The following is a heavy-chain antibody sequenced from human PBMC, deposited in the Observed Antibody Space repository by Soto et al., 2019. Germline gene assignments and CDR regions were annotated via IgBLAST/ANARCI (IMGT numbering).Heavy chain of an antibody. CDR1: GGTFGSHG. Sequence: ASVKVSCKASGGTFGSHGIAWVRQAPGQGREWMGGFIAMLGTPTYAKKVQGRATITAGESLTSSYLELRSLRSEDTAVYCCARGAMANFDYWGQGTVVTVSS. J-gene: IGHJ4*02. D-gene: IGHD5-18*01. V-gene: IGHV1-69*13. CDR2: FIAMLGTP. CDR3: ARGAMANFDY.